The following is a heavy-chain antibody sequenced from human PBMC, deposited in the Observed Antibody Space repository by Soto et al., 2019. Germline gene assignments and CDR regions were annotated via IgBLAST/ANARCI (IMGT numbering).Heavy chain of an antibody. CDR2: IIPILGIA. CDR1: GGTFSSYT. J-gene: IGHJ6*02. Sequence: QVQLVQSGAEVKKPGSSVKVSCKASGGTFSSYTISWVRQAPGQGLEWMGRIIPILGIANYAQKFQGRVTITADKSTITAYMELSSLRSEHTAVYYCARVESTAAEAYYYDGMDVWGQGTTVTVSS. CDR3: ARVESTAAEAYYYDGMDV. V-gene: IGHV1-69*02. D-gene: IGHD6-13*01.